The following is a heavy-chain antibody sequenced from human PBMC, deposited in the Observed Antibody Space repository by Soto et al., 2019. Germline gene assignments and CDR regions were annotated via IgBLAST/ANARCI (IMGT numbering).Heavy chain of an antibody. CDR3: ARDTRSYDSSGYFYFDY. Sequence: PSETLSLTCGVSGDSTRSRYWWTWLRRPPGRGLEWIGYIHYSGSTDHHPSLKSRVTISVGTSRNQFSLKLSSVTAADTAVYYCARDTRSYDSSGYFYFDYWGQGALVTVSS. D-gene: IGHD3-22*01. J-gene: IGHJ4*02. CDR2: IHYSGST. V-gene: IGHV4-59*13. CDR1: GDSTRSRYW.